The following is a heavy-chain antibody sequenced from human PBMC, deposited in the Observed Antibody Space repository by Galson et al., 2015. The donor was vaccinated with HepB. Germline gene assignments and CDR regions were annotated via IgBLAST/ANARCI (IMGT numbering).Heavy chain of an antibody. J-gene: IGHJ6*03. D-gene: IGHD6-13*01. CDR3: ARVGAAGKNPYFYYYYMDV. V-gene: IGHV5-51*01. CDR2: IFPGDSDT. CDR1: GYSFNTHW. Sequence: QSGAEVKKPGESLKISCKGSGYSFNTHWIGWVRQMPGKGLEWMGVIFPGDSDTKYSPSFQGQVTISADKSVNTAYLRWSSLKASDTAIYYCARVGAAGKNPYFYYYYMDVWGKGTTVTVSS.